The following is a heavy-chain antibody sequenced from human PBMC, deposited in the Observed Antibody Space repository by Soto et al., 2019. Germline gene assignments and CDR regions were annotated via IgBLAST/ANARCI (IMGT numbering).Heavy chain of an antibody. Sequence: SETLSLTCAVYGGSFSGYYWNWIRQHPGKGLEWIACIYYSSGSIHYNPSLSSRVTISVDTSKNQFSLKLNSVTAADTAVYYCARGMDNSKLGYWGQGTMVTVSS. CDR3: ARGMDNSKLGY. J-gene: IGHJ4*02. D-gene: IGHD4-4*01. CDR2: IYYSSGSI. CDR1: GGSFSGYY. V-gene: IGHV4-34*09.